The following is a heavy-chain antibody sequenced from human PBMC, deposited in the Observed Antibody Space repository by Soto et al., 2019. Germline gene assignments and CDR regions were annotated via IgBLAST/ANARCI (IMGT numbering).Heavy chain of an antibody. CDR1: GFTFSSSA. J-gene: IGHJ4*02. Sequence: EVQLLEYGGGMVQPGGSLRLSCAASGFTFSSSAMTWVRQAPGKGLEWVSATSASGGSTYYTDSVKGRFPIARDNSKNTLYLQMNSRRAEDTAVYYGAKEVLGGQGTLVTVSS. CDR3: AKEVL. V-gene: IGHV3-23*01. CDR2: TSASGGST. D-gene: IGHD2-15*01.